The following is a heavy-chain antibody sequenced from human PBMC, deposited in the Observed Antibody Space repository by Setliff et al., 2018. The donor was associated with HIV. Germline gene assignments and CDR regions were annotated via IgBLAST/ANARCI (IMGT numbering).Heavy chain of an antibody. CDR1: GFTFTDAW. D-gene: IGHD1-1*01. V-gene: IGHV3-15*01. J-gene: IGHJ4*02. CDR3: VKGPFNWDGVY. Sequence: PGGSLRLSCVASGFTFTDAWMYWVRQAPGKGLEWVGRIKSKTDGATTDYPAPVKGRLSISRQDSKNTLYLQMNSLKIEDTAVYYCVKGPFNWDGVYWGQGTLVTVSS. CDR2: IKSKTDGATT.